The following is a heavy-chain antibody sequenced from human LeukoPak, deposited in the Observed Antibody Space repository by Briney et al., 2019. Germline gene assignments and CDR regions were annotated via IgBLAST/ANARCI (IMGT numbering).Heavy chain of an antibody. CDR1: GYTFTGYY. CDR3: ARDGDYVDYGMDV. CDR2: INPNSGGT. V-gene: IGHV1-2*02. J-gene: IGHJ6*02. D-gene: IGHD4-17*01. Sequence: ASVKVSCKACGYTFTGYYMHWVRQVPGQGLEWMGWINPNSGGTNYAQKFQGRVTMTRDTSISTAYMELSRLRSDDTAVYYCARDGDYVDYGMDVWGQGTTVTVCS.